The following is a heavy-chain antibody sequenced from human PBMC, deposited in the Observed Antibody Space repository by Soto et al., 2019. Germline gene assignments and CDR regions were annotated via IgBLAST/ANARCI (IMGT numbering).Heavy chain of an antibody. CDR3: ARSGSYYPARNWFGP. V-gene: IGHV1-18*01. Sequence: QAQLVQSGVEMKNFGASVKASCKASGYTFTSNGTSGLRQAPGQGLEWMGWISGFNDDTNHAQKFQGRVTVTKDTSTSTAYMELRSLKSDDTAVYYCARSGSYYPARNWFGPWGQGTLVTVSS. CDR2: ISGFNDDT. D-gene: IGHD3-10*01. J-gene: IGHJ5*02. CDR1: GYTFTSNG.